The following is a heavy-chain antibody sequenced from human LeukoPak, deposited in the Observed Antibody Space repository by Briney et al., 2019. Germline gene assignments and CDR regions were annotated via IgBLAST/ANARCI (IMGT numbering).Heavy chain of an antibody. D-gene: IGHD1-14*01. CDR1: GGTFSSYA. CDR2: IIPILGIA. J-gene: IGHJ4*02. Sequence: ASVKVSCKASGGTFSSYAISWVRQAPGQGLEWMGRIIPILGIANYAQKFQGRVTITADKSTSTAYMELSSLRSEDTAVYYCARRYDRTYYFDYWGQGTLVTVSS. CDR3: ARRYDRTYYFDY. V-gene: IGHV1-69*04.